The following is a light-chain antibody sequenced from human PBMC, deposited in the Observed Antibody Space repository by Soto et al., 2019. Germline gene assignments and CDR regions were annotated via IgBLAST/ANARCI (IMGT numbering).Light chain of an antibody. J-gene: IGKJ4*01. CDR3: LMYNSAPQIT. CDR1: QDIGDY. CDR2: EAS. V-gene: IGKV1-27*01. Sequence: DIQMHQSPASLSASVGDRVTITCRASQDIGDYLAWYQQKPGKVPKVLIYEASTLQSGVPSRFRGRGSETHFTLNISGLQPEDVATFYCLMYNSAPQITFGGGTKVEIK.